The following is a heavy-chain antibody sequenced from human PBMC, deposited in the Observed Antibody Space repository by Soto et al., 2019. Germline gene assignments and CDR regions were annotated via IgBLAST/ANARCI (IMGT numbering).Heavy chain of an antibody. D-gene: IGHD3-16*01. Sequence: GGSLRLSCAASGFSFSSYAMSWVRQAPGKGLEWVSAISGSGGSTYHADSVKGRFTISRDNSKNTLYLQMNSLRAEDTAVFYCTKDLWPYLPAGGEVESWGQGTLVTVSS. CDR1: GFSFSSYA. CDR2: ISGSGGST. J-gene: IGHJ4*02. V-gene: IGHV3-23*01. CDR3: TKDLWPYLPAGGEVES.